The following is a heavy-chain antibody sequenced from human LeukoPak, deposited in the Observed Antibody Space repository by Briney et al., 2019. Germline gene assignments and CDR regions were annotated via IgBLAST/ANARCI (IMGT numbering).Heavy chain of an antibody. Sequence: GGSLRLSCAASGFTFSSYGMQWVRQAPGKGLEWVAVISHDGTVQHYADSVKGRFTISRDNSDNTLYLQMNSLRDEDTAIYYCAKEGTPMAPSYFDYWGQGTLIAVSS. J-gene: IGHJ4*02. CDR1: GFTFSSYG. V-gene: IGHV3-30*18. CDR3: AKEGTPMAPSYFDY. CDR2: ISHDGTVQ. D-gene: IGHD5-18*01.